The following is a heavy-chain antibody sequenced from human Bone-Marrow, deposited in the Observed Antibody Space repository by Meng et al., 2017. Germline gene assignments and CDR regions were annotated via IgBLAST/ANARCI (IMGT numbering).Heavy chain of an antibody. Sequence: GSLRLSCTVSGGSISSSSYYWGWIRQPPGKGLEWIGSIYYSGSTYYNPSLKSRVTISVDTSKNQFSLKLSSVTAADTAVYYCARATGSYYNPTLYFDYWGQGTRVTVDS. CDR2: IYYSGST. CDR3: ARATGSYYNPTLYFDY. V-gene: IGHV4-39*07. J-gene: IGHJ4*02. CDR1: GGSISSSSYY. D-gene: IGHD3-10*01.